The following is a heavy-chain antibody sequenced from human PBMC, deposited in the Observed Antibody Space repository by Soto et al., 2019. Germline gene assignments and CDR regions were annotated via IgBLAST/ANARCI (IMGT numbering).Heavy chain of an antibody. Sequence: QLQLQESGPGLVKPSETLSLTCTVSGGSISSNSYYWGWIRQPPGKGLEWIGNVYYSGSTYYSPSLKSRVTISADPSKKQFSLKLNSVSAADTAVYYCARLVGFGAHWYFDLWGRGTLVTVSS. V-gene: IGHV4-39*01. CDR2: VYYSGST. CDR3: ARLVGFGAHWYFDL. CDR1: GGSISSNSYY. J-gene: IGHJ2*01. D-gene: IGHD3-10*01.